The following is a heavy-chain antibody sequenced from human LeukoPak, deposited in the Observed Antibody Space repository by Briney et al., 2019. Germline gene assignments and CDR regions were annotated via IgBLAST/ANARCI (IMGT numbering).Heavy chain of an antibody. CDR2: IDVGSGDT. J-gene: IGHJ4*02. V-gene: IGHV1-3*01. CDR1: GYTFTHHN. CDR3: AREQKYDTWWYLPY. Sequence: GASVKVSCKASGYTFTHHNLHWVRQAPGQGLEWMGWIDVGSGDTMYSEKLQDRVTITRDTSASTLYVELSSLTSEDTAVYYCAREQKYDTWWYLPYWGPGTLVAVSS. D-gene: IGHD2-15*01.